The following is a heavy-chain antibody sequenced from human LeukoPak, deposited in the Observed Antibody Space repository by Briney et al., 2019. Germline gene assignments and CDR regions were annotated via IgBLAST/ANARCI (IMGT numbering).Heavy chain of an antibody. Sequence: GSSVKVSCKASGGTFSSYAISWVRQAPGQGLEWMGRIIPILGIANYAQKFQGRVTITADKSTSTAYMELSSLRSEDTAVYYCARAARYCSSTSCYTDHDYYYYMDVWGKGTTVTVSS. CDR1: GGTFSSYA. CDR2: IIPILGIA. V-gene: IGHV1-69*04. J-gene: IGHJ6*03. D-gene: IGHD2-2*02. CDR3: ARAARYCSSTSCYTDHDYYYYMDV.